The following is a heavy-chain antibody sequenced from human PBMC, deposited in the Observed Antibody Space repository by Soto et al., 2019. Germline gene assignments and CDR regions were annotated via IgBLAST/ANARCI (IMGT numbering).Heavy chain of an antibody. D-gene: IGHD4-4*01. Sequence: GGSLRLSCAASGFTFSSYGMHWGRQAPGKGLAWVAVIWYDGSNKYYADSVKGRFTISRDNSKNTLYLQMNSLRAEATAVYYCARSPSTTVTTFLDYWGQGTLVTVSS. CDR1: GFTFSSYG. J-gene: IGHJ4*02. CDR3: ARSPSTTVTTFLDY. V-gene: IGHV3-33*01. CDR2: IWYDGSNK.